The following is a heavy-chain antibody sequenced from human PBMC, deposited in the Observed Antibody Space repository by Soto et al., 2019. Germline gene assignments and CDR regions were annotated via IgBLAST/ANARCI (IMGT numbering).Heavy chain of an antibody. Sequence: GASVKVSCKASGYIFTNNYIHSLRQAPGQGLEWMAIINPLPTSGSTNYAQKFQGRVTVTRDTSTSTVYLELSSLRSDDKAVYYCARDLAAAAYWGQGTLVTVSS. D-gene: IGHD6-13*01. CDR2: INPLPTSGST. J-gene: IGHJ4*02. CDR3: ARDLAAAAY. V-gene: IGHV1-46*01. CDR1: GYIFTNNY.